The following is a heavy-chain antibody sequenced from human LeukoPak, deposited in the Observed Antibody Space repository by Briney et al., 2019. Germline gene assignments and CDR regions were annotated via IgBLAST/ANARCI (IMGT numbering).Heavy chain of an antibody. CDR2: IKQDGSEK. D-gene: IGHD3-10*01. Sequence: GGSLRLSCGASGFTFSSNWMSWVRQAPGKGLEWVANIKQDGSEKYYVDSVKGRFTISRDSAKNSLYLQMNSLRVEDTAVYYCARVPAVRGVIDYYYGMDVWGQGTTATVSS. V-gene: IGHV3-7*01. J-gene: IGHJ6*02. CDR1: GFTFSSNW. CDR3: ARVPAVRGVIDYYYGMDV.